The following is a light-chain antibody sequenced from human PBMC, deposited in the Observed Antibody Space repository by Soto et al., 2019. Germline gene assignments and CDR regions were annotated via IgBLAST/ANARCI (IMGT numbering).Light chain of an antibody. CDR2: GTS. J-gene: IGKJ2*01. Sequence: VLTQSPGTLSLSPGERATLSCRASQNIATQFFTWYQQRPGQAPRVLIYGTSTRANGSPDRFSGSGSGTDFTLPIIRLEQEDVAVYYCQQYSSSSGYTFGQGTKLEIK. CDR1: QNIATQF. V-gene: IGKV3-20*01. CDR3: QQYSSSSGYT.